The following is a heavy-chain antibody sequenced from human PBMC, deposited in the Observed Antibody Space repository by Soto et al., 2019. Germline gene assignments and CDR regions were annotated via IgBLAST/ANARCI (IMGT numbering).Heavy chain of an antibody. D-gene: IGHD4-4*01. CDR1: GGSISSRNFY. V-gene: IGHV4-39*01. CDR2: MHYGGTT. Sequence: SETLSLTCTVSGGSISSRNFYWGWIRQPPGKGLEWIGSMHYGGTTYFSPSLKSRVTISVDTSKNQLSLRLSSVTAADTAVYHCARLGPDYSNNVGYFYYYMDVWGKGTTVTVSS. CDR3: ARLGPDYSNNVGYFYYYMDV. J-gene: IGHJ6*03.